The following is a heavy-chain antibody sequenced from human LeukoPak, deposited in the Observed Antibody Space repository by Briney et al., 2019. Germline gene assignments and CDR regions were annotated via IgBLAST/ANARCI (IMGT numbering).Heavy chain of an antibody. CDR1: GFTFSSYS. J-gene: IGHJ4*02. Sequence: GGSLRLSCAASGFTFSSYSMNWVRQAPGKGLEWVSSISSSSSYIYYADSVKGRFTISRDNAKNSLYLQMNSLRAEDTAVYYCANTHPMIVVVPQSADYWGQGTLVTVSS. CDR2: ISSSSSYI. V-gene: IGHV3-21*04. CDR3: ANTHPMIVVVPQSADY. D-gene: IGHD3-22*01.